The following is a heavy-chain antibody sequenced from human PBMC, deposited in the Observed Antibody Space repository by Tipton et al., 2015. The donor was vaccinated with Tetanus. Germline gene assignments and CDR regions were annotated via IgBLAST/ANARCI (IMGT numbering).Heavy chain of an antibody. J-gene: IGHJ4*02. CDR1: GFTFRTYW. V-gene: IGHV3-74*01. D-gene: IGHD3-22*01. Sequence: SLRLSCAASGFTFRTYWMHWIRQAPGKGLDWVSHINSDGRTTDYADSVKGRFTISRDNAKNTLYLQMNSLRDEDTAVYYCARDFSYYFDSKSGFNYWGQGTLVTVSS. CDR2: INSDGRTT. CDR3: ARDFSYYFDSKSGFNY.